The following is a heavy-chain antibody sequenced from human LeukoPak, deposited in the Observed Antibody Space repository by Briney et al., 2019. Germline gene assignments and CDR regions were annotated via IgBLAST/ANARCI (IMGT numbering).Heavy chain of an antibody. Sequence: GGSLRLSCAASGFTFSSYAMSWVRQTPEKGLEWVSAISGSTYYADSVKGRFTISRDNAKNSLYLQMNSLRAEDTAVYYCAGRGYSYVTGDYWGQGTLVTVSS. CDR3: AGRGYSYVTGDY. J-gene: IGHJ4*02. CDR1: GFTFSSYA. CDR2: ISGST. V-gene: IGHV3-23*01. D-gene: IGHD5-18*01.